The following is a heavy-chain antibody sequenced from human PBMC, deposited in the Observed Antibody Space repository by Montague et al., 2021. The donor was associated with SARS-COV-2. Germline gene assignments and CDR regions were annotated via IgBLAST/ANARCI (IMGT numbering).Heavy chain of an antibody. Sequence: SLRLSCAASGFTVDDYAMHWVRQAPVKGLEWVSLISWDVGSPYYXYSXHVRFTISRDNSKNSLYLQMSSLRAEDTALYYCAKDIERLRWGDYGMDVWGQGTTVTVSS. J-gene: IGHJ6*02. CDR1: GFTVDDYA. V-gene: IGHV3-43D*03. CDR2: ISWDVGSP. CDR3: AKDIERLRWGDYGMDV. D-gene: IGHD4-23*01.